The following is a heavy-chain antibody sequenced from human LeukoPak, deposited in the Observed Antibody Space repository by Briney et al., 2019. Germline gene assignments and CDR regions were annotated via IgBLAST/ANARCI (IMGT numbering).Heavy chain of an antibody. J-gene: IGHJ4*02. Sequence: GGSLRLSCAASGFTFSNYGMHWVRQAPGKGLEWVAFIRYDGSNKYYADSVKGRFTISRDNSKNTLYLQMNSLSAEDTAVYYCAKQAVAGSFYIDYWGQGTLVTVSS. CDR2: IRYDGSNK. V-gene: IGHV3-30*02. CDR3: AKQAVAGSFYIDY. D-gene: IGHD6-19*01. CDR1: GFTFSNYG.